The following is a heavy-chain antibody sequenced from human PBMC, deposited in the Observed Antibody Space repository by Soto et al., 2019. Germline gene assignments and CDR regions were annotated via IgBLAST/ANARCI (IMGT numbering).Heavy chain of an antibody. D-gene: IGHD4-17*01. J-gene: IGHJ4*01. CDR1: GFIFTNAW. CDR2: VKSKTDGGTT. CDR3: TTDSYMTNIIVRFDY. V-gene: IGHV3-15*07. Sequence: GGSLTVSCAASGFIFTNAWINWLSPAPGKGLEWVGRVKSKTDGGTTDFAAPVKGRFAISRDDSKNMVYLEMNSLKTEDTAIYYCTTDSYMTNIIVRFDYWGHGTLVTVSS.